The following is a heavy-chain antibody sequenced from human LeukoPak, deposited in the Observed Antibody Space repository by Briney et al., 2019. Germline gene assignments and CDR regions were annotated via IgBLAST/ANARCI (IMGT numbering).Heavy chain of an antibody. CDR1: GGTFSSYA. Sequence: ASVKVSCKASGGTFSSYAISWVRQAPGQGLEWMGGIIPIFGTANYAQKFQGRVTMTEDTSTDTAYMELSSLRSEDTAVYYCATLDSSGYYYGLDYWGQGTLVTVSS. CDR3: ATLDSSGYYYGLDY. D-gene: IGHD3-22*01. CDR2: IIPIFGTA. V-gene: IGHV1-69*06. J-gene: IGHJ4*02.